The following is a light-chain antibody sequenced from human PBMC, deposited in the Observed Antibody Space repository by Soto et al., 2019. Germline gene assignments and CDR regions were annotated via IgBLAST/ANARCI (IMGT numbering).Light chain of an antibody. CDR2: SNN. Sequence: QSALTQPPSASGTPGQRVTISCSGASSNIGSNTVNWYLHLPGTAPKLLIYSNNQRPSGVPDRFSGSKSGTSASLAISGLQSEDEADYYCAAWDDSLYGHVVFGGGTQLTVL. J-gene: IGLJ2*01. CDR1: SSNIGSNT. CDR3: AAWDDSLYGHVV. V-gene: IGLV1-44*01.